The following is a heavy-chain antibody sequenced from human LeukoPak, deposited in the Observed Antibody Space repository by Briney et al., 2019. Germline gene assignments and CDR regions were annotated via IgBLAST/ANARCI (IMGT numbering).Heavy chain of an antibody. V-gene: IGHV4-39*07. CDR2: IHYRGTT. CDR1: GDSISDTSHF. CDR3: ARLYSGSPIDY. D-gene: IGHD1-26*01. J-gene: IGHJ4*02. Sequence: SETLSLTCTVSGDSISDTSHFWDWLRQSPGKGLEWIGNIHYRGTTYYNPSLKSRVTISVDTSKNQFSLKLTSGTAADTAVYYCARLYSGSPIDYWGQGTLVTVSS.